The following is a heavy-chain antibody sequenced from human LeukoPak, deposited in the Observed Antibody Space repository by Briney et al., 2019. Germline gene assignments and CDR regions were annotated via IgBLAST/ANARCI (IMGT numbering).Heavy chain of an antibody. CDR2: IYHSGST. CDR3: ARSYYGDYSDY. Sequence: PSETLSLTCAVYGGSFSGYYWSWIRQPPGKGLEWIGSIYHSGSTYYNPSLKSRVTISVDTSKNQFSLKLSSVTAADTAVYYCARSYYGDYSDYWGQGTLVTVSS. D-gene: IGHD4-17*01. V-gene: IGHV4-34*01. J-gene: IGHJ4*02. CDR1: GGSFSGYY.